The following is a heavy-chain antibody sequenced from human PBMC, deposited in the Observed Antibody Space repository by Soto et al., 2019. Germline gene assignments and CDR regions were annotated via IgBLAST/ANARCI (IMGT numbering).Heavy chain of an antibody. V-gene: IGHV4-31*03. Sequence: QVQLQESGPGLVKPSQTLSLTCTVSGGSISSGGYYWSWIRQHPGKGLEWIGYIYYSGSTYYNPSLQSRVTISVDTSKNHVSLKLSSVTDADTAVYYCVRDHLWGSYRPAYCFDYGGQGTLVTVSS. CDR1: GGSISSGGYY. CDR3: VRDHLWGSYRPAYCFDY. J-gene: IGHJ4*02. CDR2: IYYSGST. D-gene: IGHD3-16*02.